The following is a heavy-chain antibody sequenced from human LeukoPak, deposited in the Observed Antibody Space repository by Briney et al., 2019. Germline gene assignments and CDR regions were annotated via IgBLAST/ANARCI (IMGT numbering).Heavy chain of an antibody. D-gene: IGHD1-26*01. V-gene: IGHV3-20*04. CDR3: ARAALRGSWVDY. CDR2: INWNGGST. J-gene: IGHJ4*02. Sequence: SGGSLRLSCAASGFTVSSNYMSWVRQAPGKGLEWVSGINWNGGSTGYADSVKGRFTISRDNAKNSLYLQMNSLRAEDTAVYYCARAALRGSWVDYWGQGTLVTVSS. CDR1: GFTVSSNY.